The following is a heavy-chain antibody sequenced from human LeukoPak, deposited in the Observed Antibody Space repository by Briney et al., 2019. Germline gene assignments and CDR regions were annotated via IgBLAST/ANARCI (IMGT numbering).Heavy chain of an antibody. Sequence: ASVKVSCKASGYTFTSYDINWVRQATGQGLEWMGWMNPNSGNTGYAQKFQGRVTMTRNTSKSTAYMELSSLRSEDTAVYYCARAYYYDSSGYYSDWFDPWGQGTLVTVSS. D-gene: IGHD3-22*01. CDR1: GYTFTSYD. CDR3: ARAYYYDSSGYYSDWFDP. J-gene: IGHJ5*02. CDR2: MNPNSGNT. V-gene: IGHV1-8*01.